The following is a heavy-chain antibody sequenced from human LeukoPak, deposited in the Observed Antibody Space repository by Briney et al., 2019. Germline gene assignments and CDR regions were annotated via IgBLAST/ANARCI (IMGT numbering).Heavy chain of an antibody. CDR3: AKQGIAAAGTYFDL. Sequence: PSETLSLTCTVSGYSISSGYYWGWIRQPPGKGLEWIGRIYTSGSTNYNPSLKSRVTMSVDTSKNQFPLKLSSVTAADTAVYYCAKQGIAAAGTYFDLWGRGTLVTVSS. J-gene: IGHJ2*01. D-gene: IGHD6-13*01. CDR2: IYTSGST. V-gene: IGHV4-38-2*02. CDR1: GYSISSGYY.